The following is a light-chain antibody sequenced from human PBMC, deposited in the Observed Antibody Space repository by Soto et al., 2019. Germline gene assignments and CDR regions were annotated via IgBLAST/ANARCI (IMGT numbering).Light chain of an antibody. CDR1: SSDVGGYDF. CDR3: SSYTSSSTVV. Sequence: QSALTQPASVSGSPGQSITISCTGTSSDVGGYDFVSWYQQHPGKAPKLMIYEVSNRPSGVSNRFSGSKSVNTASLTISWLQAEDEADYYCSSYTSSSTVVFGGGTKVTVL. V-gene: IGLV2-14*01. CDR2: EVS. J-gene: IGLJ2*01.